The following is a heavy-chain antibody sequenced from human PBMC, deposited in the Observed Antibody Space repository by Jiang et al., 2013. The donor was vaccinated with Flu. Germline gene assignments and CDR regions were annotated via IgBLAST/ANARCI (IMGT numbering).Heavy chain of an antibody. CDR1: GIAFSNSA. V-gene: IGHV1-58*01. Sequence: GAEVKKPGTSVKVSCRASGIAFSNSAVQWVRQAGGQRPEWLGWIVIGSGNTNYAQKFLGRVIITRDLSTSAAYMELSSLKPEDTAVYYCAAGVFGDLLFWDYWGQGAL. J-gene: IGHJ4*02. CDR3: AAGVFGDLLFWDY. CDR2: IVIGSGNT. D-gene: IGHD3-10*02.